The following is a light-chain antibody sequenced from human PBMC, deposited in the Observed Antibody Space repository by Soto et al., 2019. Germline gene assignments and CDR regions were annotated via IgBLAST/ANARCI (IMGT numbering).Light chain of an antibody. CDR2: DNH. J-gene: IGLJ3*02. V-gene: IGLV1-51*01. CDR1: SSNTGNNY. Sequence: QSVLTQPPSVSAAPGQKVTISCSGSSSNTGNNYLFYYEQLPGTAPKLLIYDNHKRPSGIPDRFSGSKSGTSATLGITGLQTGDEADYYCGTWDSSLSARVFGGGTKVTVL. CDR3: GTWDSSLSARV.